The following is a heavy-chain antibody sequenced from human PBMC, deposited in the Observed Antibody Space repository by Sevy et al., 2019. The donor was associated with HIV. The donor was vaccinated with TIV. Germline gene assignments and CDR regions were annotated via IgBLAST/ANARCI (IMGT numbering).Heavy chain of an antibody. CDR1: GFTCSSYA. CDR3: ARGYLFAVAYFDY. CDR2: ISYDGSNK. Sequence: GGSLRLSCAASGFTCSSYAMHWVRLAPGKGLEWVAVISYDGSNKDYADSVKGRFTISRDNSKNTLYLQMNSLRAEDTAVYYSARGYLFAVAYFDYWGQGTLVTVSS. V-gene: IGHV3-30-3*01. J-gene: IGHJ4*02. D-gene: IGHD6-19*01.